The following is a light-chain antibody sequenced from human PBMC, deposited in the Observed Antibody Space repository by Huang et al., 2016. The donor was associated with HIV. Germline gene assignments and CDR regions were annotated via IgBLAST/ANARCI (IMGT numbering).Light chain of an antibody. CDR3: QRYDDWLSLT. CDR1: QSVGSN. CDR2: GAS. V-gene: IGKV3-15*01. Sequence: EVVMTQSPATLSVSPGERATLSCRAGQSVGSNLAWYQQRPGQAPRLLIDGASMRATGVPVRFSGTGSGTDFALTISSLQSEDFAIYYCQRYDDWLSLTFGGGTRVEIK. J-gene: IGKJ4*01.